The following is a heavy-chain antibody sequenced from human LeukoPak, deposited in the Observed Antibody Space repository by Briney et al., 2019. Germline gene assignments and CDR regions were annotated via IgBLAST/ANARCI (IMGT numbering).Heavy chain of an antibody. Sequence: PGGSLRLSCAASGFTFSNYAMTWVRQAPGRGLEWVSGIIGSGGSTYYADSVKGRSSISRDNSKNTLYLQMNSLRAEDTAVYYCARDRYGDYFDYWGQGTRVTVSS. CDR2: IIGSGGST. CDR3: ARDRYGDYFDY. V-gene: IGHV3-23*01. J-gene: IGHJ4*02. CDR1: GFTFSNYA. D-gene: IGHD4-17*01.